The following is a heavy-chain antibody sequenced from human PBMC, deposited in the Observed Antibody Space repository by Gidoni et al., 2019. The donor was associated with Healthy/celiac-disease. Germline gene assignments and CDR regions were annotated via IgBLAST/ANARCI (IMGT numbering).Heavy chain of an antibody. CDR1: GGTFRSYA. CDR3: ARGNDHYDFWSGYTFPGVRNWFDP. CDR2: IFPIFGTA. V-gene: IGHV1-69*06. J-gene: IGHJ5*02. Sequence: QVQLVQSGAEVKKPGSSVKVSCKASGGTFRSYAIRWVRPSPGQGLEWMGGIFPIFGTANYAQKFQGRVTITADKSTSTAYMELSSLRSEDTAVYYCARGNDHYDFWSGYTFPGVRNWFDPWGQGTLVTVSS. D-gene: IGHD3-3*01.